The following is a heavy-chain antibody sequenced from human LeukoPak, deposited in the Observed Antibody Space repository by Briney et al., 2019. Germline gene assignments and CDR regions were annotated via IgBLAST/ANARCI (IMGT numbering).Heavy chain of an antibody. J-gene: IGHJ4*02. CDR1: GGSISNYY. Sequence: LETLSLTCTVSGGSISNYYWSWIRQPPGKGLEYIGFIYHSGITNYNPSLKSRLTMSVDKSKNQCSLRLSSVTAADTAIYFCARSTQASSTSFDCWGQGTLVTVSS. CDR3: ARSTQASSTSFDC. V-gene: IGHV4-59*01. CDR2: IYHSGIT. D-gene: IGHD6-6*01.